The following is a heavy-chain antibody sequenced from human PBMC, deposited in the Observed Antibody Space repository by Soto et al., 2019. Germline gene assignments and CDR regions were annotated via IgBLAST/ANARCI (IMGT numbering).Heavy chain of an antibody. J-gene: IGHJ6*02. CDR1: GFTFSNAW. CDR2: IKSKTDGGTT. Sequence: EVQLVESGGGLVKPGGSLRLSCAASGFTFSNAWMSWVRQAPGKGLEWVGRIKSKTDGGTTDYAAPVKGRFTISRDDSKNTLYLQMNSLKTEDTAVYYCTTEGYCTNGVCYHLYNYYYGMDVWGQGTTVTVSS. CDR3: TTEGYCTNGVCYHLYNYYYGMDV. D-gene: IGHD2-8*01. V-gene: IGHV3-15*01.